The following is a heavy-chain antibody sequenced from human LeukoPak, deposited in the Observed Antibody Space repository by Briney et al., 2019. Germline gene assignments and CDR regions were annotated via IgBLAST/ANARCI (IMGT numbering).Heavy chain of an antibody. CDR1: GGSISSSSYY. Sequence: PSETLSLTCTVSGGSISSSSYYWGWIRQPPEKGLEWIGSIYYSGSTYYNPSLKSRVTISVDTSKNQFSLKLSSVTAADTAVYYCARATYGSSWWDTWFDPWGQGTLVIVSS. CDR3: ARATYGSSWWDTWFDP. CDR2: IYYSGST. J-gene: IGHJ5*02. V-gene: IGHV4-39*01. D-gene: IGHD6-6*01.